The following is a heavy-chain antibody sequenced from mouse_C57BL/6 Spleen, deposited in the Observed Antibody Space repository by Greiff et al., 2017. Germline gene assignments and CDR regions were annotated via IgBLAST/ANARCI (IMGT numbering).Heavy chain of an antibody. Sequence: EVMLVESGGDLVKPGGSLKLSCAASGFTFSSYGMSWVRQTPDKRLEWVATISSGGSYTYYPDSVKGRFTISRDNAKNTLYLQMSSLKSEDTAMYYCARPSGDEEERYFEVWGTGTTVTVSS. CDR2: ISSGGSYT. J-gene: IGHJ1*03. D-gene: IGHD3-3*01. CDR1: GFTFSSYG. CDR3: ARPSGDEEERYFEV. V-gene: IGHV5-6*01.